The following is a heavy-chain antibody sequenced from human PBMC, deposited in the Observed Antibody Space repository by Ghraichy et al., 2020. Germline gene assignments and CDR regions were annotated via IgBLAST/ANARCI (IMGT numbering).Heavy chain of an antibody. Sequence: GESLNISCAASGFTFSSYSMNWVRQAPGKGLEWVSYISSSSSTIYYADSVKGRFTISRDNAKNSLYLQMNSLRAEDTAVYYCARAPQKYSSSWYPGVVYYYYYYMDVWGKGTTVTVSS. D-gene: IGHD6-13*01. CDR1: GFTFSSYS. J-gene: IGHJ6*03. CDR3: ARAPQKYSSSWYPGVVYYYYYYMDV. CDR2: ISSSSSTI. V-gene: IGHV3-48*01.